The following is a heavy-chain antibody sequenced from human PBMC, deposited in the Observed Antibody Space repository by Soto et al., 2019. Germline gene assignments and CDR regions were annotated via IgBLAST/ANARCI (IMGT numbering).Heavy chain of an antibody. CDR2: ITASGGRT. CDR3: AKDTRYADYVRWFDS. D-gene: IGHD4-17*01. Sequence: GGSLRLSCTASGFTFSSYAMTWVRQAPGRGLEGVSGITASGGRTFYADSVKGQLTISRDNSRSTLYLQMNSLRAEDTAVYYCAKDTRYADYVRWFDSWGQGTLVTVSS. CDR1: GFTFSSYA. V-gene: IGHV3-23*01. J-gene: IGHJ5*01.